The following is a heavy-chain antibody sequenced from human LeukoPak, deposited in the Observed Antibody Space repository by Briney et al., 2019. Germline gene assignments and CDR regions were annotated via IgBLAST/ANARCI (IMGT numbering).Heavy chain of an antibody. CDR1: GDXISSYY. J-gene: IGHJ5*02. D-gene: IGHD2-2*01. CDR3: ARVLVRRASTVFDP. Sequence: SETLSLTCSVSGDXISSYYCSWIRQSPGKGREWIGYIYYSGSTKYNPSLKSRVAISVDTSKNQLSLKLSSVTAADTAVYYCARVLVRRASTVFDPWGQGTLITVSS. V-gene: IGHV4-59*01. CDR2: IYYSGST.